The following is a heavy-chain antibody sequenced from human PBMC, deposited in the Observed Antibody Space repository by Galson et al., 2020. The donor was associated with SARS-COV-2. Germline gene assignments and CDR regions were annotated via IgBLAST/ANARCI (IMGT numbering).Heavy chain of an antibody. CDR2: ISAYNGNT. V-gene: IGHV1-18*01. J-gene: IGHJ4*02. CDR1: GYTFTSYG. CDR3: ARSRSYYDSSGYSDY. Sequence: ASVKVSCKASGYTFTSYGISWVRQAPGQGLEWMGWISAYNGNTNYAQKLQGRVTMTTDTSTSTAYMELRSLRSDDTAVYYCARSRSYYDSSGYSDYWGQGTLVTVSS. D-gene: IGHD3-22*01.